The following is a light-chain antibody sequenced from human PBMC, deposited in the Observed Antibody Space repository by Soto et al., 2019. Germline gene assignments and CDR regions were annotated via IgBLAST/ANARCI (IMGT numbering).Light chain of an antibody. CDR2: DNT. CDR1: SSNIGAGYD. CDR3: QSYDSSLRGSV. Sequence: QSVLTQPPSVSGAPGQRVTISCTGCSSNIGAGYDVHWYQQLPGTAPKLLIYDNTNRPSGVPDRFSGSKSGTSASLAITGLQAEDEADYYCQSYDSSLRGSVFGSGTKVTVL. V-gene: IGLV1-40*01. J-gene: IGLJ1*01.